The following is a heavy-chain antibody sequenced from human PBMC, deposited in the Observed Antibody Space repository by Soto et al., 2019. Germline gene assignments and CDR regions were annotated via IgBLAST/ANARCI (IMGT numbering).Heavy chain of an antibody. CDR3: ARVADYGDYAIDY. D-gene: IGHD4-17*01. CDR1: GGSISSGDYD. Sequence: PSETLSLTCTVSGGSISSGDYDGSWIRQPTGKGLEGIGYHCYSGSTYYNPPLKSRVTISVDTSKNQSSLKLSSVTAADTAVYYCARVADYGDYAIDYWGQGTLVTVSS. J-gene: IGHJ4*02. CDR2: HCYSGST. V-gene: IGHV4-30-4*01.